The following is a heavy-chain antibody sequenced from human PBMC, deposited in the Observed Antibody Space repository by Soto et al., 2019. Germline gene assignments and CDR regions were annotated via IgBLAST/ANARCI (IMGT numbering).Heavy chain of an antibody. J-gene: IGHJ6*02. V-gene: IGHV1-69*13. CDR2: IIPIFGTA. Sequence: ASVKVSCKASGSTFSSYAISWVRQAPGQGLEWMGGIIPIFGTANYAQKFQGRVTITADESTSTAYMELSSLRSEDTAVYYCARYSYGRPDYYGMDVWGQGTTVTVSS. CDR1: GSTFSSYA. CDR3: ARYSYGRPDYYGMDV. D-gene: IGHD5-18*01.